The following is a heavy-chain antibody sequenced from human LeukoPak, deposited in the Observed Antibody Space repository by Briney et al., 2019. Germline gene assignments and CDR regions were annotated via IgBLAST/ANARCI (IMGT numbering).Heavy chain of an antibody. J-gene: IGHJ4*02. Sequence: GGSLRLSCAASGFTFSRHSMNWVRQAPGKGLEWVSSIDSSSGYTYYADSVKGRFSISRDNSRNTLYLQVTSLRAEDTAVYYCAKLTSDTMVRGVTTDYWGQGTLVTVSS. V-gene: IGHV3-21*04. CDR1: GFTFSRHS. CDR2: IDSSSGYT. CDR3: AKLTSDTMVRGVTTDY. D-gene: IGHD3-10*01.